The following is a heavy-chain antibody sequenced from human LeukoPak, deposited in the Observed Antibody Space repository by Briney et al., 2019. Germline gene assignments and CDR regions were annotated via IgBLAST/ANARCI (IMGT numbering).Heavy chain of an antibody. CDR3: ARRVCSGGSCYSEYFQH. CDR1: GGSFSGYY. Sequence: SETLSLTRAVYGGSFSGYYWSWIRQPPGKGLEWIGEINHSGSTNYNPSLKSRVTISVDTSKNQFSLKLSSVTAADTAVYYCARRVCSGGSCYSEYFQHWGQGTLVTVSS. J-gene: IGHJ1*01. V-gene: IGHV4-34*01. D-gene: IGHD2-15*01. CDR2: INHSGST.